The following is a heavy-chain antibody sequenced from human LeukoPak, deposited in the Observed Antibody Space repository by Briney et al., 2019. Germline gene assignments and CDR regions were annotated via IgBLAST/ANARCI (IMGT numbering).Heavy chain of an antibody. CDR1: GFTFSDSW. D-gene: IGHD7-27*01. Sequence: GGSLRLSCVASGFTFSDSWMSWVSQAPGKGPEWVANIKQDGSEEHYVDSVKGRFTVSRDNARNSLFLQMNSLRVEDTAVYYCATYKNWVAGDVWGQGTTVSVSS. J-gene: IGHJ6*02. V-gene: IGHV3-7*01. CDR2: IKQDGSEE. CDR3: ATYKNWVAGDV.